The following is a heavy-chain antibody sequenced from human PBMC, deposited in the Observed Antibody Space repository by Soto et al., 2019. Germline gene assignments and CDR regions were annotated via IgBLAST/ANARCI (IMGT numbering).Heavy chain of an antibody. V-gene: IGHV4-30-2*01. CDR1: GGSISSGGYS. Sequence: QLQLQESGSGLVKPSQTLSLTCAVSGGSISSGGYSWSWIRQPPGKGLEWIGYIYHSGSTYYNPSLKSRVTISADRSKNQFSLKLSSVTAADTAVYYCARSHYDSSGYSLDYWGQGTLVTVSS. D-gene: IGHD3-22*01. CDR2: IYHSGST. J-gene: IGHJ4*02. CDR3: ARSHYDSSGYSLDY.